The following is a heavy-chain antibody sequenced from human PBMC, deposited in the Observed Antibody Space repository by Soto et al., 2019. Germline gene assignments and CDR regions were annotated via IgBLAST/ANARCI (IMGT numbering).Heavy chain of an antibody. J-gene: IGHJ4*02. CDR2: IGTAGDT. V-gene: IGHV3-13*01. CDR1: GFTFSGFD. Sequence: GGSLRLSCEASGFTFSGFDMHWVRQPTGKGLEWVSSIGTAGDTYYAVSVKGRFTISRDSAKNSLSLQMNSLRAGDMAVYFCAKSQEIGTHFFDSWGQGTQVTVSS. D-gene: IGHD6-13*01. CDR3: AKSQEIGTHFFDS.